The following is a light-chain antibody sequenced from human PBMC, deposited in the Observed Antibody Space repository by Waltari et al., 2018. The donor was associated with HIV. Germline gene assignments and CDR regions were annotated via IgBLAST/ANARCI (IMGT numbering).Light chain of an antibody. J-gene: IGLJ3*02. V-gene: IGLV2-8*01. CDR3: SSYGSTNYLV. CDR1: SSAVGSNF. CDR2: EVN. Sequence: QSALTQPPPASGSPGQSVTISCPGPSSAVGSNFVSWYQQHPGKVPKLMVYEVNRRPSGIPDRFSGSKSGNTASLTVSGLQADDEADYYCSSYGSTNYLVFGGGTKLTVL.